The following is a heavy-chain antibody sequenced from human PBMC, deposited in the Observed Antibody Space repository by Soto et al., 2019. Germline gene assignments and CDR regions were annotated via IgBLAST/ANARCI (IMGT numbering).Heavy chain of an antibody. CDR3: ARTITIFGSNKLTGPLGY. V-gene: IGHV4-30-4*08. D-gene: IGHD3-3*01. Sequence: SETLSLTCTVSGDSITSGGYYWIWLRQPPGKGLEWIGYIYYSGSTYYNPSLKSRVTISVDTSKNQFSLKLSSVTAADTAVYYCARTITIFGSNKLTGPLGYWGQGTLVTVSS. J-gene: IGHJ4*02. CDR1: GDSITSGGYY. CDR2: IYYSGST.